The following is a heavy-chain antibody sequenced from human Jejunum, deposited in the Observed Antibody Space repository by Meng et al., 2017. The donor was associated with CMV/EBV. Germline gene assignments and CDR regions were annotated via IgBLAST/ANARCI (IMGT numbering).Heavy chain of an antibody. CDR1: GDSIRDYF. CDR2: VYSTGTT. J-gene: IGHJ4*02. V-gene: IGHV4-4*07. Sequence: QVQLRESGPGLGKPSKTLSLTCTVSGDSIRDYFWTWIRQPAGKGLEWIARVYSTGTTDYNPSLKSRVTMSVDVSKNQFSLKLNSVTAADTAVYYCARIGVATTFDYWGQGTLVTVSS. D-gene: IGHD5-12*01. CDR3: ARIGVATTFDY.